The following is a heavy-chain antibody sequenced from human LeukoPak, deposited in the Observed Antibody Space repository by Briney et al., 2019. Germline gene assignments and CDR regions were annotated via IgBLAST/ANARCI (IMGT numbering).Heavy chain of an antibody. Sequence: GGALGLSFAVSGLVFSNNSMTWGRPAPGKGVGGVGSIKQDGSEKYYLDSVKGRFTISRDNAKNSLYLEMDSLRAEDTALYYCVRNRYNLDVWGQGTTVTVSS. CDR1: GLVFSNNS. J-gene: IGHJ6*02. CDR3: VRNRYNLDV. V-gene: IGHV3-7*01. CDR2: IKQDGSEK. D-gene: IGHD1-1*01.